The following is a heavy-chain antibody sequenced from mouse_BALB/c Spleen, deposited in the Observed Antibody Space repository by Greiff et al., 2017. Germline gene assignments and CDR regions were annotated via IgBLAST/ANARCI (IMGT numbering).Heavy chain of an antibody. CDR1: GFSLTSYG. V-gene: IGHV2-9*02. CDR3: ARVDYRYDWPY. J-gene: IGHJ3*01. Sequence: VKVVESGPGLVAPSQSLSITCTVSGFSLTSYGVHWVRQPPGKGLEWLGVIWAGGSTNYNSALMSRLSISKDNSKSQVFLKMNSLQTDDTAMYYCARVDYRYDWPYWGQGTLVTVSA. D-gene: IGHD2-14*01. CDR2: IWAGGST.